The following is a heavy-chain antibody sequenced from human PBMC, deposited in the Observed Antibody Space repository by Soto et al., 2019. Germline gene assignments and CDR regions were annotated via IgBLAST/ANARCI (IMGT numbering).Heavy chain of an antibody. CDR1: GYTVNSGYY. J-gene: IGHJ5*02. Sequence: SLTLPLPCAVSGYTVNSGYYWVCLRQPPGQGLEWIGSIYHGGSTYYNPSLNSRVILSIDMTNNHVSLILKSVTAADTAVYYCARVGPWVPYYDDSSPYPMANWFDTWRQGNMVTV. CDR2: IYHGGST. CDR3: ARVGPWVPYYDDSSPYPMANWFDT. V-gene: IGHV4-38-2*01. D-gene: IGHD3-22*01.